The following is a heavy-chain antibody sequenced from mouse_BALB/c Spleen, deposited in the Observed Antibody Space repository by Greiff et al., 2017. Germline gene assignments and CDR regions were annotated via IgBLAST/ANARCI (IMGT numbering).Heavy chain of an antibody. CDR2: IWAGGST. CDR1: GFSLTSYG. J-gene: IGHJ4*01. V-gene: IGHV2-9*02. D-gene: IGHD2-2*01. Sequence: QVQLKESGPGLVAPSQSLSITCTVSGFSLTSYGVHWVRQPPGKGLEWLGVIWAGGSTNYNSALMSRLSISKDNSKSQVFLKMNSLQTDDTAMYYCARGVPIYYGYDAYAMDYWGQGTSVTVSS. CDR3: ARGVPIYYGYDAYAMDY.